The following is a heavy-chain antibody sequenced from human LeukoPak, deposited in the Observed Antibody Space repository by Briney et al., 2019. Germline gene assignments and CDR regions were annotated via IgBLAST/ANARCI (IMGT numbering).Heavy chain of an antibody. Sequence: PGGSLRLSCAASGFTVSSSYMSWVRQAPGKGLEWVSVIYSGGSTYYADSVKGRFTISRDNSKNTLYLQMNSLRAEDTAVYYCASNLGIDSSVSYWGQGTLVTVSS. CDR2: IYSGGST. V-gene: IGHV3-53*01. CDR3: ASNLGIDSSVSY. CDR1: GFTVSSSY. D-gene: IGHD3-22*01. J-gene: IGHJ4*02.